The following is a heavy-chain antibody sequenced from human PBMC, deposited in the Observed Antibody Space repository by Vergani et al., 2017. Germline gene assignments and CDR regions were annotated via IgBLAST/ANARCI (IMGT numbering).Heavy chain of an antibody. CDR3: ARDPRGYGVDPEYYYYGMDV. CDR1: GAPFRSNT. CDR2: IIPVLGKT. J-gene: IGHJ6*02. D-gene: IGHD2-21*02. Sequence: QVQLVQSGAEVKKPGSSVKVSCKASGAPFRSNTISWVRQVPGQGLEWLGRIIPVLGKTKYSQDFQGRLTITADPSTSTAYMELTSLRSQDTAVYYCARDPRGYGVDPEYYYYGMDVWGQGTTVTVSS. V-gene: IGHV1-69*08.